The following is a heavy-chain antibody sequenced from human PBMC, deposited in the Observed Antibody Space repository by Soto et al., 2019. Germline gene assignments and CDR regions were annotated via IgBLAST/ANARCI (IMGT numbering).Heavy chain of an antibody. J-gene: IGHJ6*03. D-gene: IGHD3-10*01. Sequence: EVQLVESGGGLVKPGGSLRLSCAASGFTLSSYSMNWVRQAPGKGLEWVSSISSSSSYIYYADSVKGRVTISRDNDKNSLYLQMNSLRAEDTAVYYCARARVLGVITTAPSFSLDVWGKVTAVTVSS. V-gene: IGHV3-21*01. CDR2: ISSSSSYI. CDR1: GFTLSSYS. CDR3: ARARVLGVITTAPSFSLDV.